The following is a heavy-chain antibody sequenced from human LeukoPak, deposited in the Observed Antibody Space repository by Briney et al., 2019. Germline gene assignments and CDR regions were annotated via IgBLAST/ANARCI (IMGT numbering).Heavy chain of an antibody. CDR3: AREIFGARAFEY. V-gene: IGHV4-34*01. Sequence: SETLSLTCAVYGGSFSGSYWSWLRQPPGKGLEWIGEINHSGSTNYNPSLKSRVTISLDTSKNQFSLKLSSVTAADTALYFCAREIFGARAFEYWGQGILVTVSS. CDR2: INHSGST. D-gene: IGHD3-3*01. CDR1: GGSFSGSY. J-gene: IGHJ4*02.